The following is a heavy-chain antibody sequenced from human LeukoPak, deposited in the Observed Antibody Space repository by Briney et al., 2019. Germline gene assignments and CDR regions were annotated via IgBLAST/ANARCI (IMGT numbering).Heavy chain of an antibody. Sequence: QTGGALRLSCAVSEFSFSSYEMNWVRQAPGKGLEWISCISRSGSTKYYADSVQGRFTISRDNDKSSIYLQMNSLRVEDSAIYYCARHRSGFDYWGQGILVTVSS. CDR3: ARHRSGFDY. D-gene: IGHD3-22*01. CDR2: ISRSGSTK. J-gene: IGHJ4*02. CDR1: EFSFSSYE. V-gene: IGHV3-48*03.